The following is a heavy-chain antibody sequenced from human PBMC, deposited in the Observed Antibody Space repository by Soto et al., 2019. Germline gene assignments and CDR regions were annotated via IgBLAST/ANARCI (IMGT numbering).Heavy chain of an antibody. CDR3: ARGPTGWFGYDY. CDR1: GFTFSTSW. V-gene: IGHV3-74*01. CDR2: IKSDASTT. D-gene: IGHD3-10*01. J-gene: IGHJ4*02. Sequence: EVQLVESGGGLVQPGGSLRLSCAASGFTFSTSWMHWVRQAAGKGLVWVSRIKSDASTTNYADSVKGRFTISRDTAKNTLYLQMDSLTVEDTAVYYCARGPTGWFGYDYWGQGTLVTVSS.